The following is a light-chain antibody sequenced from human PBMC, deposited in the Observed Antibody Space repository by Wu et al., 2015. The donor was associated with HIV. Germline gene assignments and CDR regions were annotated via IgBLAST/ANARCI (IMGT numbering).Light chain of an antibody. CDR3: QQRSNWPLT. Sequence: EIVLTQSPVSLSLSPGERVTLSCRASQSVSSSLAWYQQKPGQAPRLLIYDASNRATGIPARFSGSGSGTDFSLTISSLEPEDSAVYYCQQRSNWPLTFGGGTKVEIK. CDR2: DAS. CDR1: QSVSSS. V-gene: IGKV3-11*01. J-gene: IGKJ4*01.